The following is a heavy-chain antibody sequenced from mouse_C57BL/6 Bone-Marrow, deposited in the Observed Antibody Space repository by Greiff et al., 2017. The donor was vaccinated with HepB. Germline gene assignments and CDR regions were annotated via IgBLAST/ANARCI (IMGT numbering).Heavy chain of an antibody. J-gene: IGHJ2*01. CDR3: ARSGYGNFFDY. V-gene: IGHV1-82*01. CDR1: GYAFSSSW. Sequence: VQGVESGPELVKPGASVKISCKASGYAFSSSWMNWVKQRPGKGLEWIGRIYPGDGDTNYNGKFKGKATLTADKSSSTAYMQLSSLTSEDSAVYFCARSGYGNFFDYWGQGTTLTVSS. CDR2: IYPGDGDT. D-gene: IGHD2-1*01.